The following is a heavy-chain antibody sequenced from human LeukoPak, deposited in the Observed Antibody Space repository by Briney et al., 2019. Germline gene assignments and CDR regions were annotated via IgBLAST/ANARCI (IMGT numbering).Heavy chain of an antibody. CDR3: ARDRGLYTPSRYYYYYYMDV. CDR2: INPSGGSI. D-gene: IGHD2-8*01. Sequence: ASVKVSCKASGYTFTSYYMHWVRQAPGQGLEWMGIINPSGGSISYAQRFQGRVTMTRDTSTSTVYMELSSLRSEDTAVYYCARDRGLYTPSRYYYYYYMDVWGKGTTVTVSS. J-gene: IGHJ6*03. V-gene: IGHV1-46*01. CDR1: GYTFTSYY.